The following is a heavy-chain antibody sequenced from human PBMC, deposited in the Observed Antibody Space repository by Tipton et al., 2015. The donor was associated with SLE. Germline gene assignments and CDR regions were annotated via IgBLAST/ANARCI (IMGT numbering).Heavy chain of an antibody. CDR3: AREWGVYVAEPGMCGDL. D-gene: IGHD2-8*01. J-gene: IGHJ2*01. CDR1: GFTFSSYA. CDR2: ISSNGGTT. Sequence: SLRLSCAASGFTFSSYAMHWVRQAPGKGLEYVSTISSNGGTTYYANSVQGRFTISRENPKNTLYLQMGSLRADDMAVYYCAREWGVYVAEPGMCGDLCGRISLVTVSS. V-gene: IGHV3-64*01.